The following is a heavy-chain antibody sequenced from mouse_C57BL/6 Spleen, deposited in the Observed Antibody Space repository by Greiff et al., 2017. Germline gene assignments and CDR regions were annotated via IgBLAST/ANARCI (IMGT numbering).Heavy chain of an antibody. D-gene: IGHD2-12*01. CDR1: GFTFSSYG. CDR2: ISSGGSYT. Sequence: EVQLVESGGDLVKPGGSLKLSCAASGFTFSSYGMSWVRQTPDKRLEWVATISSGGSYTYYPDSVKGRFTISRDNAKNTLYLQMSSLKSEDTAMYYCARHRGIYSAWYFDVWGTGTTVTVSS. V-gene: IGHV5-6*01. J-gene: IGHJ1*03. CDR3: ARHRGIYSAWYFDV.